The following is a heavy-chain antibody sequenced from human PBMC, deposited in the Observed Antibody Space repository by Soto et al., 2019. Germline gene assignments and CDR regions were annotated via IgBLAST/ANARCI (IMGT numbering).Heavy chain of an antibody. D-gene: IGHD6-6*01. Sequence: GGSLRLSCAASGFTFSSYAMSWVRQAPGKGLEWVSAISGSGGSTYYADSVKGRFTISRDNSKNTLYLQMNSLRAEDTAVYYCAKAPYSSSHPYYFDYWGQGTLVTVSS. CDR1: GFTFSSYA. CDR3: AKAPYSSSHPYYFDY. J-gene: IGHJ4*02. V-gene: IGHV3-23*01. CDR2: ISGSGGST.